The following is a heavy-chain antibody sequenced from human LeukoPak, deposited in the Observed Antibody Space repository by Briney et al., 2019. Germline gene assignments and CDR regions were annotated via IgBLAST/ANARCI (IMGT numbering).Heavy chain of an antibody. V-gene: IGHV4-38-2*02. CDR2: IYHSGST. CDR3: ARGYSSSWYFNWFDP. CDR1: GYAISSGYF. J-gene: IGHJ5*02. Sequence: SETLSLTCSVSGYAISSGYFWGWIRQPPGKGLEWIGTIYHSGSTYYNPSLKSRVTISVDTSKNQFSLKLSSVTAADTAAYYCARGYSSSWYFNWFDPWGQGTLVTVSS. D-gene: IGHD6-13*01.